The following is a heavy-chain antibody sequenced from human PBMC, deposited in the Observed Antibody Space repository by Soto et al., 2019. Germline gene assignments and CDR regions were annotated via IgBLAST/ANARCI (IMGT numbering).Heavy chain of an antibody. D-gene: IGHD5-18*01. CDR3: ARHGYNYGGGYFDY. Sequence: EVQLVESGGGLVQPGGSLRLSCAASGVTVSSNYMSWVRQAPGKGLEWVSVIYSGGSTYYADSVKGRFTISRDNSKSRLYLQMNSLRAEDTGVYYCARHGYNYGGGYFDYWGQGTLVTVSS. CDR2: IYSGGST. V-gene: IGHV3-66*04. J-gene: IGHJ4*02. CDR1: GVTVSSNY.